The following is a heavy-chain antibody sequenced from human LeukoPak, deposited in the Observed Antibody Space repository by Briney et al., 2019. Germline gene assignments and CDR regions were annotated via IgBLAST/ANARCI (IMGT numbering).Heavy chain of an antibody. D-gene: IGHD3-10*01. CDR1: GGSISSSNW. Sequence: PSETLSLTCGVSGGSISSSNWWNWVRQPPGKGLEWIGEIYHDGTTNYQTSLKSRVTISVDKSKNQFSLHLSSVTAADTAVYFCARGPYRGTYGYFDFWGQGTLVTVSS. V-gene: IGHV4-4*02. CDR3: ARGPYRGTYGYFDF. CDR2: IYHDGTT. J-gene: IGHJ4*02.